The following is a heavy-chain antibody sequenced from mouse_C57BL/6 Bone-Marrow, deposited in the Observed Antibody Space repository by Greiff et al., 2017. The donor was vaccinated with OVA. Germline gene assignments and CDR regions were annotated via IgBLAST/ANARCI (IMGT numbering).Heavy chain of an antibody. Sequence: EVQLQQSGPELVKPGASVKISCKASGYTFTDYYMKWVKQRHGKSLEWIGDINPNNGGTSYNQKFKGKATLTVDKSSSTAYMELRSLTSEDSAVYYCARDYYGSYWYFDVWGTGTTVTVSS. V-gene: IGHV1-26*01. CDR3: ARDYYGSYWYFDV. D-gene: IGHD1-1*01. CDR2: INPNNGGT. CDR1: GYTFTDYY. J-gene: IGHJ1*03.